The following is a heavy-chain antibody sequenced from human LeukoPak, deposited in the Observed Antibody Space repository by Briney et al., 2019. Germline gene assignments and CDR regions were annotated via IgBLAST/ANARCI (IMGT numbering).Heavy chain of an antibody. J-gene: IGHJ4*02. CDR2: IYYSGST. V-gene: IGHV4-59*08. D-gene: IGHD6-13*01. Sequence: SETLSLTCTVSGGSISSYYWSWIRQPPGKGLEWIGYIYYSGSTNYNPSLKSRVTISVDTSKNQFSLKPSSVTAADTAVYYCASLHTAAGTFRDDYWGQGTLVTVSS. CDR3: ASLHTAAGTFRDDY. CDR1: GGSISSYY.